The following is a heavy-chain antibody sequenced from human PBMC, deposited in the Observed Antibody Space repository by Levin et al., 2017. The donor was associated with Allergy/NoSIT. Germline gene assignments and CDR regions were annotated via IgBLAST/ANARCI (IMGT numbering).Heavy chain of an antibody. Sequence: GGSLRLSCAASGFTFSSYAMSWVRQAPGKGLEWVSAISGSGGSTYYADSVKGRFTISRDNSKNTLYLQMNSLRAEDTAVYYCAKSGYCSGGSCSLRGAYYFDYWGQGTLVTVSS. V-gene: IGHV3-23*01. CDR3: AKSGYCSGGSCSLRGAYYFDY. CDR2: ISGSGGST. CDR1: GFTFSSYA. D-gene: IGHD2-15*01. J-gene: IGHJ4*02.